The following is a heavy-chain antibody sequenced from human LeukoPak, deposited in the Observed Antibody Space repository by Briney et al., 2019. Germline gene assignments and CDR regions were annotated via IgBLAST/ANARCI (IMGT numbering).Heavy chain of an antibody. CDR2: IYYSGST. J-gene: IGHJ4*02. D-gene: IGHD4-17*01. CDR3: ARSDYGDFHPGCYFDS. Sequence: SETLSLTCTVSGGSIRSYYWSWIRQPPGKGLEWIGWIYYSGSTSYNPSLRSRATISLDTSKNQFFLRLSSVTVTDTAVYYCARSDYGDFHPGCYFDSWGQEILVPVSS. V-gene: IGHV4-59*08. CDR1: GGSIRSYY.